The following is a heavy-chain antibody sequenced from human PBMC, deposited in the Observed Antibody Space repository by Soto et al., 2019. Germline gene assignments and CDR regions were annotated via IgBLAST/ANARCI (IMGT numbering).Heavy chain of an antibody. CDR3: AHGTYGDYLDY. J-gene: IGHJ4*02. CDR2: IYWDDDK. V-gene: IGHV2-5*02. CDR1: GFSLSTSGVG. Sequence: QITLKESGPTLVKPTQTLTLTCTFSGFSLSTSGVGVGWIRQPPGKALEWLALIYWDDDKRYSPSLKSRLTITKDTSKTQVVLTMPNMDPVDTATYYCAHGTYGDYLDYWGQGTLVTVSS. D-gene: IGHD4-17*01.